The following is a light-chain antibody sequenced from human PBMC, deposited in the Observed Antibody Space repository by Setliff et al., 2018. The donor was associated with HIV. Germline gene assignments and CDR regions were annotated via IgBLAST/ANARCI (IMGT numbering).Light chain of an antibody. CDR2: EVT. CDR3: SSYRMTNTWV. CDR1: SSDVGGYNC. Sequence: QSVLTQPRSVSGSTGQSVIISCRGTSSDVGGYNCVSWYQQHPGESPKLIIYEVTNRPSGGSNRSSGSKSGNTASLTSSGLQAEDEADYYCSSYRMTNTWVFGGGTKVTVL. V-gene: IGLV2-14*01. J-gene: IGLJ2*01.